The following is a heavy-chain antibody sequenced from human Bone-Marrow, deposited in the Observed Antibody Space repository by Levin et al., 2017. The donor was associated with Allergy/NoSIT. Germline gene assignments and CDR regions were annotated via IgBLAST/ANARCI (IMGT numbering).Heavy chain of an antibody. CDR3: ARPSSREIYGYGNYYYAMDV. CDR1: GGTFSSSG. J-gene: IGHJ6*02. D-gene: IGHD5-18*01. Sequence: PGESLKISCKASGGTFSSSGLSWVRQAPGQGLEWMGGIIPSFATTNYAQKFQGRVTISADESTRTAYMELINLESEDTAVYYCARPSSREIYGYGNYYYAMDVWGQGTAVTVSS. V-gene: IGHV1-69*01. CDR2: IIPSFATT.